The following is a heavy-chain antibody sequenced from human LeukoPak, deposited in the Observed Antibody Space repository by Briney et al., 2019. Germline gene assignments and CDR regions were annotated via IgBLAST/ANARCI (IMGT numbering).Heavy chain of an antibody. Sequence: SETLSLTCAVSGGSISSSNWWSWVRQPPGKGLEWIGEIYHSGSTNYNPSLKSRVTISVDKSKNQFSLKLSSVTAVDTAVYYCARVVREAAAPTLVAFDIWGQGTMVTVSS. J-gene: IGHJ3*02. CDR2: IYHSGST. CDR3: ARVVREAAAPTLVAFDI. D-gene: IGHD6-13*01. CDR1: GGSISSSNW. V-gene: IGHV4-4*02.